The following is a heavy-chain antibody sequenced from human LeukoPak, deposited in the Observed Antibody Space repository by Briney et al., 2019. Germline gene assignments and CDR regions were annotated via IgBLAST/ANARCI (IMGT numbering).Heavy chain of an antibody. D-gene: IGHD6-13*01. CDR2: INTDGSST. V-gene: IGHV3-74*01. J-gene: IGHJ5*02. CDR1: GFTFSTYW. CDR3: ARDGSSWSNWLDP. Sequence: VGSLRLSCAASGFTFSTYWMHWVRQAPGKGLVWVSRINTDGSSTTYADSVKGRFTISRDNAKNTLYLQMNSLRAEDTAVYYCARDGSSWSNWLDPWGQGTLVTVSS.